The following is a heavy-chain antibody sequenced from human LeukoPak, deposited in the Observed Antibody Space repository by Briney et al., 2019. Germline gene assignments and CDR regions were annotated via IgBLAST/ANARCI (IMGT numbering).Heavy chain of an antibody. CDR3: ASQPGYGRRGY. V-gene: IGHV4-59*01. Sequence: PSETLSLTCTVSGGSISSYYWSWIRQPPGKGLEWIGYIYYSGSTNYNPSLKSRVTISVDTSKNQFSLELSSVTAADTAVYYCASQPGYGRRGYWGQGTLVTVSS. D-gene: IGHD5-18*01. J-gene: IGHJ4*02. CDR2: IYYSGST. CDR1: GGSISSYY.